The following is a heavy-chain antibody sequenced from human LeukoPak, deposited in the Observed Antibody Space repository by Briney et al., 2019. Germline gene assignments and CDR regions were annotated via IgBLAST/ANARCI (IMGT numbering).Heavy chain of an antibody. D-gene: IGHD3-22*01. CDR1: GGTFSSYA. CDR3: ARGYDSSGYLH. CDR2: INPNSGGT. J-gene: IGHJ4*02. V-gene: IGHV1-2*04. Sequence: ASVKVSCKASGGTFSSYAISWVRQAPGQGLEWMGWINPNSGGTNYAQKFQGWVTMTRDTSTSTAYMELSRLRSDDTAVYYCARGYDSSGYLHWGQGTLVTVSS.